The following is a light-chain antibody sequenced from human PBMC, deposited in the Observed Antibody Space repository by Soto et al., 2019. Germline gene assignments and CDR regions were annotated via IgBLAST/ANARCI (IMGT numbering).Light chain of an antibody. Sequence: DIVMTQSPDSLAVSLGERATINCKSSQSVLYSSNNKNYLAWYQQKPGQPPKLLIYWASTRESGVPDRFSGSGSGTDFTLTISSLQAEDVAVYYCQQRSSWPWTFGQGTKLEIK. V-gene: IGKV4-1*01. J-gene: IGKJ1*01. CDR2: WAS. CDR1: QSVLYSSNNKNY. CDR3: QQRSSWPWT.